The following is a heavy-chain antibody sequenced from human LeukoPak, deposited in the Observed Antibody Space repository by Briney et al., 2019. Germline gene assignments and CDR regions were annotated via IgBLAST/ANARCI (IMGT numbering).Heavy chain of an antibody. CDR3: ASDASMATIYYFDF. CDR2: INAGNGNT. D-gene: IGHD5-24*01. J-gene: IGHJ4*02. V-gene: IGHV1-3*01. CDR1: GYTFTSYD. Sequence: ASVKVSCKASGYTFTSYDINWVRQATGQRLEWMGWINAGNGNTKYSQKFQGRVTIARDTSASTAYMQLSSLRSEDTAVYYCASDASMATIYYFDFWGQGTLVTVSS.